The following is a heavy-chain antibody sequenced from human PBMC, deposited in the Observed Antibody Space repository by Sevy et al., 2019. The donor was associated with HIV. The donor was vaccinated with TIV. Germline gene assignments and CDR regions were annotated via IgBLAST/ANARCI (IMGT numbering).Heavy chain of an antibody. CDR2: ISASGRST. V-gene: IGHV3-23*01. J-gene: IGHJ6*02. Sequence: GGSLRLSCAASGFTFSSYAMNWVRQAPGKGLEWVSSISASGRSTYYADSVEGRFTISRDNSKNTLYLQMNSLRGDDTAVYYCAKGYCSGGSCPRDYYYYGMDVWGQGTRSPSP. CDR1: GFTFSSYA. CDR3: AKGYCSGGSCPRDYYYYGMDV. D-gene: IGHD2-15*01.